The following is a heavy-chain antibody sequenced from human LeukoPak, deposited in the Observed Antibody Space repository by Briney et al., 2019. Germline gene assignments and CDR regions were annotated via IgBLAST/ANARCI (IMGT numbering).Heavy chain of an antibody. D-gene: IGHD6-6*01. CDR1: GFTFSSYW. Sequence: GGSLRLFCAASGFTFSSYWMSWVRQAPGKGLEGVANIKQDGSEKYYVDSVKGRFTISRDNAKNSLYLQMNSLRAEDTAVYYCTRDEDFYSSSSDYWGQGTLVTVSS. CDR2: IKQDGSEK. J-gene: IGHJ4*02. CDR3: TRDEDFYSSSSDY. V-gene: IGHV3-7*01.